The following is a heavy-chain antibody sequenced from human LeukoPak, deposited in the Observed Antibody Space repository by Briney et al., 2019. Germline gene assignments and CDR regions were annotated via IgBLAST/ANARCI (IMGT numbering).Heavy chain of an antibody. CDR3: ARVNDLLTGYSWFDP. Sequence: GESLKISCKGSGYSFTSYWIGWVRPMPGKGLEWMGIIYPGDSDTRYSPSFQGQVTISADKSISTAYLQWSTLKASDTAMYYCARVNDLLTGYSWFDPWGQGTLVTVSS. D-gene: IGHD3-9*01. CDR1: GYSFTSYW. CDR2: IYPGDSDT. J-gene: IGHJ5*02. V-gene: IGHV5-51*01.